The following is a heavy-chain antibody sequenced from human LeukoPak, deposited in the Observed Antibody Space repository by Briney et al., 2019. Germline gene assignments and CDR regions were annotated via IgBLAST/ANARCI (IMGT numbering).Heavy chain of an antibody. J-gene: IGHJ4*02. V-gene: IGHV5-51*01. D-gene: IGHD5-18*01. CDR1: GYSFSNYW. CDR3: ARRHGSCYGCDC. Sequence: GDSLKISCKASGYSFSNYWIGWVRQMPGKGLEWMGLIYPGDSDTRYSPSFQGQVTISADKSISTAYLQWNSLRASDTAMYYCARRHGSCYGCDCWGQGTLVTVSS. CDR2: IYPGDSDT.